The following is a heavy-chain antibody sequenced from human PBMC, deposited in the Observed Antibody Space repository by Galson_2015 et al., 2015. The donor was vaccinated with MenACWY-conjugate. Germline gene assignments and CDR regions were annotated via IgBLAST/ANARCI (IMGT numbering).Heavy chain of an antibody. Sequence: SVKVSCKASGYTFSTYGIAWVRQAPGHGLEWMGWISTYNGNTNCAQKFQGRVTMTADTSTSTAYMEQRSLGSDDTAVYFCARDPIRRHYKHNWVLIDWGQGTPVTVSS. CDR1: GYTFSTYG. CDR3: ARDPIRRHYKHNWVLID. V-gene: IGHV1-18*04. CDR2: ISTYNGNT. J-gene: IGHJ4*02. D-gene: IGHD1-1*01.